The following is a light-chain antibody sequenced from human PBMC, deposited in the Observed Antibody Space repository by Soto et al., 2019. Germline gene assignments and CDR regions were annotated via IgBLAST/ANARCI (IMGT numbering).Light chain of an antibody. CDR1: SSDVGGYNY. CDR3: SSFTSSRTLV. Sequence: QSALTQPASVSGSPGQSITISCTGTSSDVGGYNYVSWYQQHPGKVPKLMIYEVSYRPSGVSNRFSASKSGNTASLTISELQAEDEANYYCSSFTSSRTLVFGGGTKLTVL. J-gene: IGLJ3*02. CDR2: EVS. V-gene: IGLV2-14*01.